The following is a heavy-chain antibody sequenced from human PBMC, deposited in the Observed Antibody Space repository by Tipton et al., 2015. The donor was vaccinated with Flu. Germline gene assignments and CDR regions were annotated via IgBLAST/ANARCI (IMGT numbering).Heavy chain of an antibody. J-gene: IGHJ4*02. D-gene: IGHD3-10*01. V-gene: IGHV1-24*01. CDR3: ASVGSLYGSHFDS. CDR2: FAPEHGET. Sequence: QLVQSGAEVKKPGASVKVSCKVSGYTLSESSIHWVRQAPGKGLEWMGHFAPEHGETISAQKFQGRLTMTEDTSTGTAYMELSSLRSEDTAMYYCASVGSLYGSHFDSWGQGTQVTVSS. CDR1: GYTLSESS.